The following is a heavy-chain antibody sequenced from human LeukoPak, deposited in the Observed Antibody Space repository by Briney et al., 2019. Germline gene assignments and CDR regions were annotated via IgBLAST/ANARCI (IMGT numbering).Heavy chain of an antibody. Sequence: PSETLSLTCTVSGGSISSSSYYRGWIRQPPGKGLEWLGGIYYSGGTYYNPSLKSRVTISVDTSKNQFSLKLSSVTAADTAVYYCARVAADPYGDPEYFQHWGQGTLVTVSS. CDR1: GGSISSSSYY. CDR2: IYYSGGT. J-gene: IGHJ1*01. V-gene: IGHV4-39*07. CDR3: ARVAADPYGDPEYFQH. D-gene: IGHD6-13*01.